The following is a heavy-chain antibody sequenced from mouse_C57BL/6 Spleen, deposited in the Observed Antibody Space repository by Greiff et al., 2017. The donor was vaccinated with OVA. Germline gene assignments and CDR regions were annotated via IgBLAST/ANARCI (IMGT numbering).Heavy chain of an antibody. J-gene: IGHJ1*03. CDR3: ARGARTTVVEGYFDV. D-gene: IGHD1-1*01. V-gene: IGHV1-64*01. CDR1: GYTFTSYW. CDR2: IHPNSGST. Sequence: VQLQQPGAELVKPGASVKLSCKASGYTFTSYWMHWVKQRPGQGLEWIGMIHPNSGSTNYNEKFKSKATLTVDKSSSTAYMQLSSLTSEDSAVYYCARGARTTVVEGYFDVWGTGTTVTVSS.